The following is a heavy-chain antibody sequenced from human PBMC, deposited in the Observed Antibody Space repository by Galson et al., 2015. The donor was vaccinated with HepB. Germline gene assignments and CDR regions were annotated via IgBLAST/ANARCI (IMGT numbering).Heavy chain of an antibody. J-gene: IGHJ4*02. CDR1: GGTFSSYA. Sequence: SVKVSCKASGGTFSSYAISWVRQAPGQGLEWMGGIIPIFGTANYAQKFQGRVTITADESTSTAYMELSSLRSEDTAVYYCAGAGGGSYYRGHFDYWGQGTLVTVSS. CDR2: IIPIFGTA. D-gene: IGHD1-26*01. V-gene: IGHV1-69*13. CDR3: AGAGGGSYYRGHFDY.